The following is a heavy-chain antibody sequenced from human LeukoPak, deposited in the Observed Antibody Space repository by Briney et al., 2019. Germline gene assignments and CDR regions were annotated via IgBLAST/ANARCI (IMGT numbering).Heavy chain of an antibody. D-gene: IGHD4-17*01. V-gene: IGHV1-18*04. J-gene: IGHJ5*02. CDR2: ISAYNGNT. Sequence: ASVKVSCKASGYTFTGYYMHWVRQAPGQGLEWMGWISAYNGNTNYAQKLQGRVTMTTDTSTSTAYMELRSLRSDDTAVYYCARAYGDYGGDWFDPWGQGTLVTVSS. CDR1: GYTFTGYY. CDR3: ARAYGDYGGDWFDP.